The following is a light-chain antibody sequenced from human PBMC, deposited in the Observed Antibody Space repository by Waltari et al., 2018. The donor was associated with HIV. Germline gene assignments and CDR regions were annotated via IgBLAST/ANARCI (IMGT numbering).Light chain of an antibody. J-gene: IGLJ2*01. V-gene: IGLV1-44*01. CDR2: INN. Sequence: HSVLTHPPSSPGTPGQRPVLSSSVSMSNLALITVNGYRQLPGTAPQLLLYINNQRPVGVPDRFSGSKSGTSASLAISGLQSDDEADYYCATWDDRLKAVLFGGGTRVTVV. CDR3: ATWDDRLKAVL. CDR1: MSNLALIT.